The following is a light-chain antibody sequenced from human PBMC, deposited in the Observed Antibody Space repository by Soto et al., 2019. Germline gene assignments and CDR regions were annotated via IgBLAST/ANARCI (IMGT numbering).Light chain of an antibody. CDR3: CSFAHSNTYV. V-gene: IGLV2-23*01. J-gene: IGLJ1*01. CDR1: SSDVGSYNL. CDR2: EGG. Sequence: QSVLAQPASVSGSPGQSIALSCTGTSSDVGSYNLVSWYQQYPGKAPKLLISEGGKRPSGISNRFSCSKSGNTASLTISGLQAEDEADYYCCSFAHSNTYVFGTGTKVTV.